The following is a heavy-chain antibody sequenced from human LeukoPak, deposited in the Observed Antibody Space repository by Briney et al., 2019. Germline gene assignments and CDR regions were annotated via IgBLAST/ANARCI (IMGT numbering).Heavy chain of an antibody. CDR1: GGSVSSGIYY. D-gene: IGHD6-13*01. CDR2: IYYSGST. J-gene: IGHJ5*02. CDR3: ARGYSSIRGWFDP. Sequence: SETLSLTCTVSGGSVSSGIYYWNWIRQPPWKGLEWIGYIYYSGSTNYNPSLNSRVTISLDTSKNQFSLKLSSVTAADTAVFYCARGYSSIRGWFDPWGQGTPVTVSS. V-gene: IGHV4-61*01.